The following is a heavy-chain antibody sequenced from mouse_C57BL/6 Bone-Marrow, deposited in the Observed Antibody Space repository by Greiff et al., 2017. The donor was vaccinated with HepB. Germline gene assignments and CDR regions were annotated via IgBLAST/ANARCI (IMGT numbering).Heavy chain of an antibody. CDR3: TRNGYDGDWFAY. D-gene: IGHD2-2*01. V-gene: IGHV6-6*01. CDR1: GFTFSDAW. CDR2: IRNKANNHAT. J-gene: IGHJ3*01. Sequence: EVQLVESGGGLVQPGGSMKLSCAASGFTFSDAWMDWVRQSPEKGLEWVAEIRNKANNHATYYAESVKGRFTISRDDSKSSVYLQMNSLRAEDTGIYYCTRNGYDGDWFAYWGQGTLVTVSA.